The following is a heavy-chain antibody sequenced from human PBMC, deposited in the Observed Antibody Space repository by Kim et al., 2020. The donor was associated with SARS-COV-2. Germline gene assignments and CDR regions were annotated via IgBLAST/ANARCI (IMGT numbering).Heavy chain of an antibody. Sequence: GESLKISCKGSGYSFTSYWISWVRQMPGKGLEWMGRIDPSDSYTNYSPSFQGHVTISADKSISTAYLQWSSLKASDTAMYYCARLSDDGYNLYWFDPRGQGTLVTVSS. CDR1: GYSFTSYW. V-gene: IGHV5-10-1*01. D-gene: IGHD5-12*01. J-gene: IGHJ5*02. CDR3: ARLSDDGYNLYWFDP. CDR2: IDPSDSYT.